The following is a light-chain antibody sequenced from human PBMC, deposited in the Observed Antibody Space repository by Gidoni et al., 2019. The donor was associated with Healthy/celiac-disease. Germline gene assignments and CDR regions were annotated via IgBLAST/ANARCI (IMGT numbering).Light chain of an antibody. V-gene: IGKV3-11*01. CDR3: QQRSNWPGFT. CDR2: DAS. J-gene: IGKJ3*01. CDR1: QSVSSY. Sequence: EIVLTQSPATLSLSPGERATLSCRASQSVSSYLDWYQQKPGQAPRLLIYDASNRATGIPARFSGSVSGTDFTLTISSLEPEDFAVYYCQQRSNWPGFTFGPGTKVDIK.